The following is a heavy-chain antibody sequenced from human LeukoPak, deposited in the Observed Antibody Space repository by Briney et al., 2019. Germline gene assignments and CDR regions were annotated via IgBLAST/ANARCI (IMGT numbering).Heavy chain of an antibody. V-gene: IGHV4-38-2*02. CDR2: IYHSGST. CDR3: ARHSRVRLRIAAAGTRSWFDP. CDR1: GYSISSGYY. J-gene: IGHJ5*02. D-gene: IGHD6-13*01. Sequence: SETLSLTCTVSGYSISSGYYWGWIRQPPGKGLEWIGSIYHSGSTYYNPSLKSRVTISVDTSKNQFSLKLSSVTAADTAVYYCARHSRVRLRIAAAGTRSWFDPWGQGTLVTVSS.